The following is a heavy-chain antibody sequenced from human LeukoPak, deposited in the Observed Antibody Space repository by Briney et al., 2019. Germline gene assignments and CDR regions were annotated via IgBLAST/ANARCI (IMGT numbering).Heavy chain of an antibody. CDR1: GFTFSSYS. V-gene: IGHV3-21*01. CDR2: ISSSSYI. Sequence: GGSLRLSCAASGFTFSSYSMNWVRQAPGKGLEWVSSISSSSYIYYADSVKGRFTISRDNAKNSLYLQMNSLRAEDTAVYYCARDGSSWYRLNYFDYWGQGTLVTVSS. J-gene: IGHJ4*02. CDR3: ARDGSSWYRLNYFDY. D-gene: IGHD6-13*01.